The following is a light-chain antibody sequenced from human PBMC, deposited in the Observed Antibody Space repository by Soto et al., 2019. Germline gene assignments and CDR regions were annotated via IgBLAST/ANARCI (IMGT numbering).Light chain of an antibody. CDR2: HAY. J-gene: IGKJ1*01. V-gene: IGKV1-5*01. CDR1: QSISSW. CDR3: QQYNSYPWT. Sequence: DIQMTQSPSTRSASVIGIVTVSFLASQSISSWLAWYQQKPGKAPKLLIYHAYSLESGVPSRFSGSESGTEFTLTINSLQPHDFATYYCQQYNSYPWTFGQGTKVDIK.